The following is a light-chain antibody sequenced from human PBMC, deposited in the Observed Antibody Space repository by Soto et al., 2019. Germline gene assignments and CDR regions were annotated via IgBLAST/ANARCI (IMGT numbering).Light chain of an antibody. CDR2: EVT. V-gene: IGLV2-8*01. CDR3: ISYAGSDNYV. CDR1: SSDVGGYNY. Sequence: QSVLAQPASVSGSPGQSTIISCTGTSSDVGGYNYVSWYQQHPGKAPQLMIYEVTKRPSGVPDRFSGSKSGNTASLTVSALQTEDEADYYCISYAGSDNYVFGTGTKVTVL. J-gene: IGLJ1*01.